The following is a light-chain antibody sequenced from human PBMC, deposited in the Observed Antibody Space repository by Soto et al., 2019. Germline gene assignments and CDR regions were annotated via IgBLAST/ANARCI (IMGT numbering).Light chain of an antibody. Sequence: QSVLTQPASVSGSPGQSITISCTGNSSDVGTYNFVSWYQQHPGKAPKLMIYEVSSRPSGVSNRFSGSKSGNTASLTISGLQAEDEADYYCSSYSSTSTPWVFGGGTQLTVL. CDR2: EVS. V-gene: IGLV2-14*01. J-gene: IGLJ3*02. CDR1: SSDVGTYNF. CDR3: SSYSSTSTPWV.